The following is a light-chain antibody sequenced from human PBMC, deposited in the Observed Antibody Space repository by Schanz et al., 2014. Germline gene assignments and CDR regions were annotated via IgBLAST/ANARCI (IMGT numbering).Light chain of an antibody. CDR1: ESVSTTH. V-gene: IGKV3-20*01. CDR2: SGS. J-gene: IGKJ1*01. CDR3: QQWGT. Sequence: ESVLTQAPGTLSLSPGERATLSCRPSESVSTTHLAWYQQKPGQAPRLLIYSGSNRATDIPDRFSGSGSGTEFTLTISRLEPEDSAVYYCQQWGTFGQGTKVEIK.